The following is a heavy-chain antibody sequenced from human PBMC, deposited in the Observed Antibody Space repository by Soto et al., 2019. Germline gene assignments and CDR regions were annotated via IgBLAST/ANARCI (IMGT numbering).Heavy chain of an antibody. CDR3: ARDIKVVPHRVRSFVP. CDR2: IYYSGST. V-gene: IGHV4-31*03. J-gene: IGHJ5*02. CDR1: GGSISSGGYY. D-gene: IGHD2-2*01. Sequence: SETLSLTCTVSGGSISSGGYYWSWIRQHPGKGLEWIGYIYYSGSTYYNPSLKSRVTISVDTSKNQFSLKLSSVTAADTAVYYCARDIKVVPHRVRSFVPWGPGTLVTVSS.